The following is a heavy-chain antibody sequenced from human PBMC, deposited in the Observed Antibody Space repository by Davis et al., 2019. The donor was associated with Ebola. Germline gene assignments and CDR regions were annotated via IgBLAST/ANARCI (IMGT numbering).Heavy chain of an antibody. CDR3: ARDSMVQGVLYYYDMDV. V-gene: IGHV4-34*01. CDR2: IYHSGST. J-gene: IGHJ6*02. D-gene: IGHD3-10*01. CDR1: GGSFSDYY. Sequence: SETLSLTCAVYGGSFSDYYWSWIRQPPGKGLEWIGEIYHSGSTNYNPSLKSRVTISVDTSKNQFSLKLSSVTAADTAVYYCARDSMVQGVLYYYDMDVWGQGTTVTVSS.